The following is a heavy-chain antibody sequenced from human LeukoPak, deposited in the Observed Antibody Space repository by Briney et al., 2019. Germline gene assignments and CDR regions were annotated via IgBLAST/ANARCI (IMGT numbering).Heavy chain of an antibody. Sequence: GASVKVSCKASGYTFTSYGISWVRQALGQGLEWMGWISAYNGNTNYAQKLQGRVTMTTDTSTTTAYMELTSLRSDDTAMYFCAKVDPPIIEGARGDALHVWGQGTMVIVSS. D-gene: IGHD1-26*01. CDR1: GYTFTSYG. CDR2: ISAYNGNT. J-gene: IGHJ3*01. CDR3: AKVDPPIIEGARGDALHV. V-gene: IGHV1-18*01.